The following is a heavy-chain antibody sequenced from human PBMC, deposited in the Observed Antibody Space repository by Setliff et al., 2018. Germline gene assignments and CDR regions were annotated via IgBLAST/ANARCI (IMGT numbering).Heavy chain of an antibody. CDR3: ARDFHLGIGDGFDI. V-gene: IGHV3-21*01. Sequence: PGGSLRLSCAASAFTFGTYSMHWVRQTPGKGLEWVSSISPSSFFIYYTDSVKGRFTISRDNAKNSLYLHMNSLRAEDTAVYYCARDFHLGIGDGFDIWGQGTMVTVSS. D-gene: IGHD7-27*01. CDR2: ISPSSFFI. CDR1: AFTFGTYS. J-gene: IGHJ3*02.